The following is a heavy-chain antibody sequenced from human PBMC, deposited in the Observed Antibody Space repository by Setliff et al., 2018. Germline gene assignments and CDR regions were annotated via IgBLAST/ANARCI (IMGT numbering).Heavy chain of an antibody. J-gene: IGHJ4*02. CDR3: ARDFGSHFFDY. CDR2: ISSSGSTI. Sequence: GGSLRLSCAASGFTFSSYSMNWVRQAPGKGLEWVSYISSSGSTIFYADSVKGRFTISRDNAKKSLYLQMNSLRAEDTAVYYCARDFGSHFFDYWGQGTLVTVSS. V-gene: IGHV3-48*04. D-gene: IGHD3-16*01. CDR1: GFTFSSYS.